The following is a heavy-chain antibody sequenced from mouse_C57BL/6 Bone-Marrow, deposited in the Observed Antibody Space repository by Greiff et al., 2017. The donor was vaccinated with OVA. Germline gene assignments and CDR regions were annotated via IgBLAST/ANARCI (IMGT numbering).Heavy chain of an antibody. CDR2: IYPSDSET. D-gene: IGHD3-3*01. Sequence: QVQLQQPGAELVRPGSSVKLSCKASGYTFTSYWMDWVKQRPGQGLEWNGNIYPSDSETHYNQKFKDKATLTVDKSSSTAYMQLSSLTSEDSAVYCCARGHPYWGQGTLVTVSA. CDR3: ARGHPY. V-gene: IGHV1-61*01. CDR1: GYTFTSYW. J-gene: IGHJ3*01.